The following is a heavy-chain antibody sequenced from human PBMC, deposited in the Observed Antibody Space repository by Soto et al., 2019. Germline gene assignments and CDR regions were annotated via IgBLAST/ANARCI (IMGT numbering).Heavy chain of an antibody. D-gene: IGHD6-13*01. Sequence: EVQLLESGGGLVQPGGSLRLSCVASGFTFRSYAMSWVRRAPGKGLEWVSAISGSGNTSYFADSVRGRVTISRDNSKDTLYLQLNNLRVDDTAEYFCAKGRGSSWNADYWGQGTLVTVAS. V-gene: IGHV3-23*01. CDR2: ISGSGNTS. CDR3: AKGRGSSWNADY. CDR1: GFTFRSYA. J-gene: IGHJ4*02.